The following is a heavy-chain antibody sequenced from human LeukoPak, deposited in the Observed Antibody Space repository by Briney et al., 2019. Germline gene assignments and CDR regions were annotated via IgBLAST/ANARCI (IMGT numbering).Heavy chain of an antibody. CDR2: ISYDGSNK. CDR3: AKDCGSVERHYYYYYGMDV. Sequence: PGGSLRLSCAASGFTFSGYGMHWVRQAPGKGLEWVAVISYDGSNKYYADSVKGRFTISRDNSKNTLYLQMNSLRAEDTAVYYCAKDCGSVERHYYYYYGMDVWGQGTTVTVSS. D-gene: IGHD2-21*01. J-gene: IGHJ6*02. CDR1: GFTFSGYG. V-gene: IGHV3-30*18.